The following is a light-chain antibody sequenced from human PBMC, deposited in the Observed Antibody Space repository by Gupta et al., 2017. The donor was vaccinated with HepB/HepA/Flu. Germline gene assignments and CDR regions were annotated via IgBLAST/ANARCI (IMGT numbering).Light chain of an antibody. Sequence: DIQMTQSPSTLSASVGDRVTITCRASQSISIWLAWYQQKPGKVPKLLIYKASSLESGVPSRFSGSGSGTEFTLTISSLQPDDSATYYCQHDNSSSYTFGQGTKLEIK. V-gene: IGKV1-5*03. CDR2: KAS. CDR1: QSISIW. CDR3: QHDNSSSYT. J-gene: IGKJ2*01.